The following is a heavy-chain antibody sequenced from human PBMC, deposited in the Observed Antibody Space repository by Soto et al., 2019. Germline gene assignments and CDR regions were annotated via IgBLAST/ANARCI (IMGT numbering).Heavy chain of an antibody. Sequence: GGSLRLSCAASGFTFSDYVMHWVRQAPGKGLEWVANIKQDGSEKYYVDSVKGRFTISRDNAKNSLYLQMNSLRAEDTAVYYCARISSGWYLHYFDYWGQGTLVTVSS. V-gene: IGHV3-7*01. J-gene: IGHJ4*02. CDR1: GFTFSDYV. CDR2: IKQDGSEK. D-gene: IGHD6-19*01. CDR3: ARISSGWYLHYFDY.